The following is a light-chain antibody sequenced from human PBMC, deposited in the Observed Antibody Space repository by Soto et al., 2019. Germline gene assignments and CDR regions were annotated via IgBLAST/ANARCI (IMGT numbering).Light chain of an antibody. CDR1: NANIGAGYD. CDR3: QSYGDRLSSYV. CDR2: GNS. Sequence: QSVLTQPPSGSGAPGQRVTISCTGSNANIGAGYDVHWYQQLPGTAPKLLIYGNSNRPSGVPDRFSGSKSGTSASLTITGLQAEDEADYCCQSYGDRLSSYVFGTGTKDTV. V-gene: IGLV1-40*01. J-gene: IGLJ1*01.